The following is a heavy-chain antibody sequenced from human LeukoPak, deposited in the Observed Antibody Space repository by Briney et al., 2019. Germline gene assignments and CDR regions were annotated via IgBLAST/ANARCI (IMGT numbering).Heavy chain of an antibody. V-gene: IGHV4-39*01. D-gene: IGHD6-13*01. CDR3: ARRVLSSSWYLYYFDY. CDR1: GGSISSSSYY. Sequence: SETLSLTCTVSGGSISSSSYYWGWIRQPPGKGLEWIGSIYYGGSTYYNPSLKSRVTISVDTSKNQFSLKLSSVTAADTAVYYCARRVLSSSWYLYYFDYWGQGTLVTVSS. CDR2: IYYGGST. J-gene: IGHJ4*02.